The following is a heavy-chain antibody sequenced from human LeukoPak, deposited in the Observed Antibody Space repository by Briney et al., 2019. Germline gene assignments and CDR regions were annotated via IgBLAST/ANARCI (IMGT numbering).Heavy chain of an antibody. V-gene: IGHV1-2*02. CDR1: GYTFTAYY. J-gene: IGHJ4*02. CDR2: IKPDSGSS. CDR3: ARARVPIAVAGLYYFDY. D-gene: IGHD6-19*01. Sequence: GASVKVSCKASGYTFTAYYIHWLRQAPGQGPEWMGWIKPDSGSSHYAQKFQGRATMTRDTSSNSAYMDLTRLKSDDTAVYYCARARVPIAVAGLYYFDYWGQGALVTVSS.